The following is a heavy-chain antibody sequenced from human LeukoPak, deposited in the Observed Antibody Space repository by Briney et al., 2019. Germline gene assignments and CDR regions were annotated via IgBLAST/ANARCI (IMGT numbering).Heavy chain of an antibody. CDR1: GFTFSSYS. D-gene: IGHD2-2*01. J-gene: IGHJ4*02. Sequence: GGSLRLPCAASGFTFSSYSMNWVRQAPGKGLEWVSSISSSSSYIYYADSVKGRFTISRDNAKNSLYLQMNSLRAEDTAVYYCARGIYCSSTSCPFDYWGQGTLVTVSS. CDR3: ARGIYCSSTSCPFDY. CDR2: ISSSSSYI. V-gene: IGHV3-21*01.